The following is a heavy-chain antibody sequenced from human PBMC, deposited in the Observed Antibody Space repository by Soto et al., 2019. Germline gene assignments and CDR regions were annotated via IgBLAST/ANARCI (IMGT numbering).Heavy chain of an antibody. CDR3: AKEGGDYGLGADDY. V-gene: IGHV3-30*18. J-gene: IGHJ4*02. CDR2: ISYDGSKK. D-gene: IGHD4-17*01. CDR1: GCTFSSFG. Sequence: QVQLVESGGGVVQPGRSLRLSCAASGCTFSSFGMHWVRQAPGKGLEWVALISYDGSKKYYAGSVKGRFTISRDNSENTLHLQMNSLRAEDTAVYYCAKEGGDYGLGADDYWGQGTLVTVSS.